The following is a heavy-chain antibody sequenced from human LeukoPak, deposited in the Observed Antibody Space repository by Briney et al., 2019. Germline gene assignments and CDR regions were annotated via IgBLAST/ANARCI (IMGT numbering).Heavy chain of an antibody. V-gene: IGHV4-4*02. CDR3: AREGGFYRPLDY. CDR2: VHLDGRT. Sequence: PSETLSLTCGVSGGSVSSTNWWTWIRQPSGKGLEWIGEVHLDGRTNFNPSLKGRLTMSVDLSENHVSLKLTPVTAADTAVYYCAREGGFYRPLDYSGQGTLVTVSS. J-gene: IGHJ4*02. CDR1: GGSVSSTNW. D-gene: IGHD6-25*01.